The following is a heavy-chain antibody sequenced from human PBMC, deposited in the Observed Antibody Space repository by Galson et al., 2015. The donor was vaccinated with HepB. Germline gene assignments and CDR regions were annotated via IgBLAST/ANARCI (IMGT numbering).Heavy chain of an antibody. CDR3: ARDLVSYGDYVAAFDI. V-gene: IGHV4-59*01. CDR2: IYYTGSP. Sequence: GYIYYTGSPNYNPSLKSRVTISVDTSKNQFFLKLSSMTAADTAVYYCARDLVSYGDYVAAFDIWGQGTMVTVSS. J-gene: IGHJ3*02. D-gene: IGHD4-17*01.